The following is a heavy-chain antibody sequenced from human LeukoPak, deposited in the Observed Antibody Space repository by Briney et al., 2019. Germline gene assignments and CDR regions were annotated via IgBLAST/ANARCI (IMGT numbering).Heavy chain of an antibody. J-gene: IGHJ3*02. V-gene: IGHV3-30-3*01. CDR1: GFTFSSYA. CDR3: ASLYDSSGYDI. CDR2: ISYDGSNK. Sequence: GGSLRLSCAASGFTFSSYAMHWVRRAPGKGLEWVAVISYDGSNKYYADSVKGRFTISRDNSKNTLYLQMNSLRAEDTAVYYCASLYDSSGYDIWGQGTMVTVSS. D-gene: IGHD3-22*01.